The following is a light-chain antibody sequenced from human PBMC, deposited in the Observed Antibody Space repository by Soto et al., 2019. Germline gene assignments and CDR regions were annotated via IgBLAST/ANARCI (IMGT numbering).Light chain of an antibody. CDR1: QSVSSTY. CDR2: GAS. J-gene: IGKJ5*01. CDR3: QQYGSSPLT. Sequence: EIVLTQSPGTLSLSPGESATLSCRASQSVSSTYLIWYQQKPGQAPRLLIYGASSRATGVPDRFSGSGSGTDFTLTISRLEPEDFGIYYCQQYGSSPLTFGGGTRLEIK. V-gene: IGKV3-20*01.